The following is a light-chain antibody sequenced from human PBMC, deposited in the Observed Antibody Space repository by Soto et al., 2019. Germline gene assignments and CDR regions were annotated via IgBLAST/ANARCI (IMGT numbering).Light chain of an antibody. CDR2: GAS. CDR1: QSVSSSY. J-gene: IGKJ2*01. Sequence: EIVLTQSPGTLSLSPGERATLSCRASQSVSSSYLAWYQQKPCQAPRLLIYGASTRATGIPDRFSGSGSGTDFTLIISRLEPEDFAVYYCQLYDNSLYTFGQGTNLDIK. CDR3: QLYDNSLYT. V-gene: IGKV3-20*01.